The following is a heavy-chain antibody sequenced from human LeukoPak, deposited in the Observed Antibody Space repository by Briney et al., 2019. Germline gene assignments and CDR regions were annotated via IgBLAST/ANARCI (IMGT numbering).Heavy chain of an antibody. CDR2: IIPIFGTA. D-gene: IGHD1-26*01. V-gene: IGHV1-69*05. J-gene: IGHJ4*02. CDR3: ARGETRGSSPGDY. CDR1: GGTLSSYA. Sequence: SVKVSCKASGGTLSSYAISWVRQAPGQGLEWMGGIIPIFGTANYAQKFQGRVTMTRDTSTSTVYMELSSLRSEDTAVYYCARGETRGSSPGDYWGQGTLVTVSS.